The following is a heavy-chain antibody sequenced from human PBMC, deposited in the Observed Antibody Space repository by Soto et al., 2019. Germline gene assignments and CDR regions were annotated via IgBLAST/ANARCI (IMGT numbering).Heavy chain of an antibody. CDR3: ARGGYYDSSGSRNYHYYGMDV. V-gene: IGHV1-18*01. Sequence: QAQLVQSGAEVKKPGASVKVSCKASGYTFSSYGISWVRQTPGQGLEWLGWISPYNDDTKYAQKLQGRVTMTTDTSTRTADMDLRSLRSDDTAVYFCARGGYYDSSGSRNYHYYGMDVWGQGTTVTVSS. D-gene: IGHD3-22*01. CDR1: GYTFSSYG. J-gene: IGHJ6*02. CDR2: ISPYNDDT.